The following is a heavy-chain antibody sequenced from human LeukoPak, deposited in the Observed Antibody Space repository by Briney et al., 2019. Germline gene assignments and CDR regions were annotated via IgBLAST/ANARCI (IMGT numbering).Heavy chain of an antibody. D-gene: IGHD5-12*01. Sequence: SETLSLTCTVSGGSISSSSYYWGWIRQPPGKGLEWIGSIYYSGSTYYNPSLKSRVTISVDTSKNQFSLKLSSVTAADTAVYYCARGRDIVATVTMDVWGQGTTVTVSS. J-gene: IGHJ6*02. V-gene: IGHV4-39*07. CDR1: GGSISSSSYY. CDR3: ARGRDIVATVTMDV. CDR2: IYYSGST.